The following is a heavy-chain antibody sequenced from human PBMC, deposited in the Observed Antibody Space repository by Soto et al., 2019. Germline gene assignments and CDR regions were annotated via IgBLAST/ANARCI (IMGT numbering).Heavy chain of an antibody. CDR3: ARDGQYSSSSLLDY. D-gene: IGHD6-6*01. J-gene: IGHJ4*02. CDR2: ISYDGSNK. CDR1: GFTFSSYA. V-gene: IGHV3-30-3*01. Sequence: PGGSLRLSCAASGFTFSSYAMHWVRQAPGKGLEWVAVISYDGSNKYYADSVKGRFTISRDNSKNTLYLQMNSLRAEDTAVYYCARDGQYSSSSLLDYWGQGTLVTVAS.